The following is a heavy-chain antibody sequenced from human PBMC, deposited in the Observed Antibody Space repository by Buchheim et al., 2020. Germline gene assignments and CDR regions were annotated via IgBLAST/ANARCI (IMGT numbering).Heavy chain of an antibody. CDR2: ISSTGGDT. D-gene: IGHD1-1*01. V-gene: IGHV3-23*01. CDR3: AKDGHNWKYARWFDP. CDR1: GFTFAMYA. Sequence: EVQVLESGGGLVQPGGSLRLSCEASGFTFAMYAVNWVRQAPGSGLEWVSGISSTGGDTFYPDSVKGRFTISRDNSTDTGYMQMNSLRVEDTAVYYCAKDGHNWKYARWFDPWGQGTL. J-gene: IGHJ5*02.